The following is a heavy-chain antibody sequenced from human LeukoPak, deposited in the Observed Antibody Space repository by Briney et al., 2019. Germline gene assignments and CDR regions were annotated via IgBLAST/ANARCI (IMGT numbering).Heavy chain of an antibody. CDR3: AREGALHDTGDHYLSWFDP. J-gene: IGHJ5*02. CDR1: GGTFSSYA. V-gene: IGHV1-18*01. D-gene: IGHD2-8*02. CDR2: ISGYNGKT. Sequence: ASVKVSCKASGGTFSSYAISWVRQAPGQGLEWMAWISGYNGKTDYAENLQGRVTMTTDTSTSTGYMELRSLRSDDTAVYYCAREGALHDTGDHYLSWFDPWGQGTLVTVSS.